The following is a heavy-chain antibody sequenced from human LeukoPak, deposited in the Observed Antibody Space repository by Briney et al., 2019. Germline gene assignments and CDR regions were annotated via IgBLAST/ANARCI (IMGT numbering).Heavy chain of an antibody. V-gene: IGHV3-48*01. CDR1: GFTFSSYS. Sequence: GGSLRLSCAASGFTFSSYSMNWVRQAPGKGLEWVSYISSSSSTIYYADSVKGRFTISRDNAKNSLYLQMNSLRAEDTAVYYCARGDPQTLDYYGSGSYYWGPYYYYGMDVWGQGTTVTVSS. J-gene: IGHJ6*02. D-gene: IGHD3-10*01. CDR3: ARGDPQTLDYYGSGSYYWGPYYYYGMDV. CDR2: ISSSSSTI.